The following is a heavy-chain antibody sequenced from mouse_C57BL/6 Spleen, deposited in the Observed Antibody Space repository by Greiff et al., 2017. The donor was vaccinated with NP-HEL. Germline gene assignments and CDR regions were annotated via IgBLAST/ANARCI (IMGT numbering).Heavy chain of an antibody. D-gene: IGHD2-2*01. J-gene: IGHJ2*01. V-gene: IGHV1-50*01. CDR3: ARGGSTMVTGDY. CDR1: GYTFTSYW. Sequence: VQLQQPGAELVKPGASVKLSCKASGYTFTSYWMQWVKQRPGQGLEWIGEIDPSDSYTNYNQKFKGKATLTVDTSSSTAYMQLSSLTSEDSAVYYCARGGSTMVTGDYWGQGTTLTVSS. CDR2: IDPSDSYT.